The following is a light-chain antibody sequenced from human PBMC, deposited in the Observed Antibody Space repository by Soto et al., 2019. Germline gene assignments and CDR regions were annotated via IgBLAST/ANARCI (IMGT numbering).Light chain of an antibody. CDR1: SSDVGGYNY. J-gene: IGLJ2*01. V-gene: IGLV2-8*01. CDR3: SSYAGSNKVV. Sequence: QSALTQPPSASGSPGQSVTISCTGTSSDVGGYNYVSWYQQHPGKAPKLIIYEVSKRPSGVPDRFSGSKSGNTASLTVSGLQAEDEDDYYCSSYAGSNKVVFGGGTKLTVL. CDR2: EVS.